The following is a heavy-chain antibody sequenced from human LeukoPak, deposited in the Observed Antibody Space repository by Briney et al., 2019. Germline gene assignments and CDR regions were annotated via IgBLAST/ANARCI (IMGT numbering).Heavy chain of an antibody. CDR1: GFTFSTYA. Sequence: GGSLRLSCAASGFTFSTYAMSWVRQAPGKGREWVSAFSGSGGSTYYAESVKGRFTISRDNSKNTLYLQMNSLRAEDTAVYYCAKRDYDFWSGYGGPLDYWGQGTLVTVSS. CDR2: FSGSGGST. J-gene: IGHJ4*02. CDR3: AKRDYDFWSGYGGPLDY. V-gene: IGHV3-23*01. D-gene: IGHD3-3*01.